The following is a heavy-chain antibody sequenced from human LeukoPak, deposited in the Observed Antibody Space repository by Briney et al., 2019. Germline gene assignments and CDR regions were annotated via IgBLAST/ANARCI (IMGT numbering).Heavy chain of an antibody. J-gene: IGHJ2*01. Sequence: SETLSLTCTVSGGPISSSSYYWGWIRQPPGKGLEWIGSIYYSGSTYYNPSLKSRVTISVDTSKNQFSLKLSSVTAADTAVYYCARFPEVFTMVRGVMYFDLWGRGTLVTVSS. V-gene: IGHV4-39*07. CDR1: GGPISSSSYY. CDR2: IYYSGST. D-gene: IGHD3-10*01. CDR3: ARFPEVFTMVRGVMYFDL.